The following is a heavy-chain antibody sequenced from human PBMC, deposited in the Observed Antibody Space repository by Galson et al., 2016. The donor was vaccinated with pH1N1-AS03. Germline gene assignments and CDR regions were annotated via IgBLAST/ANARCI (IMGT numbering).Heavy chain of an antibody. V-gene: IGHV3-15*01. CDR1: GFTFNNTW. D-gene: IGHD5-18*01. CDR3: VTGGNNFGHEY. CDR2: IKSKTDGGTT. J-gene: IGHJ4*01. Sequence: SLRLSCADSGFTFNNTWMSWVRQAPGEGLEWVGRIKSKTDGGTTEYAAPVKGRFTISRDDSRDTLHLQMNSLKTEDSALYYCVTGGNNFGHEYWGQGTLDTVSS.